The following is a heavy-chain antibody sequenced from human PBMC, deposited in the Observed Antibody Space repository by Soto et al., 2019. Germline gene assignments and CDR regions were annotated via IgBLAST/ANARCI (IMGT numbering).Heavy chain of an antibody. D-gene: IGHD2-2*01. CDR3: AKAIPARSYYYYGMDV. V-gene: IGHV3-9*01. CDR1: GFTFDDYG. Sequence: EVQLVESGGGLVQPGRSLRLSCAASGFTFDDYGMHWVGQAPGKGLEWVSGISWNSGSIDYADSVRGRFTISRDNAKNSLYLQMNSLRAEDTALYSCAKAIPARSYYYYGMDVWGQGTTVTVSS. J-gene: IGHJ6*02. CDR2: ISWNSGSI.